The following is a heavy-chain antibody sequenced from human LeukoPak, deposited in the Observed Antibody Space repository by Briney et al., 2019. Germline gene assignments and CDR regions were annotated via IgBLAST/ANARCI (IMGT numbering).Heavy chain of an antibody. CDR3: ARGGGATRIDY. D-gene: IGHD5-12*01. CDR2: IYTSGST. CDR1: GDSIRSGTYY. Sequence: SETLSLTCSVSGDSIRSGTYYWSWIRQPAGKGMEWIGRIYTSGSTSYNPSLKSRVTISVDTSKNQFSLKLTSVTAADTAVYYCARGGGATRIDYWGQGTLVTVSS. J-gene: IGHJ4*02. V-gene: IGHV4-61*02.